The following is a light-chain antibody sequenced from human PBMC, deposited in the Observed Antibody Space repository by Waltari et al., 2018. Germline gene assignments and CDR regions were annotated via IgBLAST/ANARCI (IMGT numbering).Light chain of an antibody. V-gene: IGKV3-20*01. CDR1: QSVSSGY. CDR3: QQFGNSPIT. Sequence: EVVLTQSPGTLSVSPGESATLSCRASQSVSSGYLAWYQQKPGQAPRLVIYGASTRATGIPDRFSASGSGTDFTLTISRLEPEDFAVYYCQQFGNSPITFGQGSRLDNK. CDR2: GAS. J-gene: IGKJ5*01.